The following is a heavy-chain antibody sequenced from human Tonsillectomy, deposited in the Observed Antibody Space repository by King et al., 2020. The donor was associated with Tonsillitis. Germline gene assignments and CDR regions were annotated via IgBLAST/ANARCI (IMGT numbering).Heavy chain of an antibody. Sequence: VQLVESGGGVVQPGRSLRLSCAASGFTFSNYGIHWVRQAPGKGLEWGAIIWYDGSNNYYADSVKGRFIISRDNSNNTLYLQMNSLRAEDTTVYYCARDRRWDYYDSSGYYREVYYFDYWGQGTLVTVSS. D-gene: IGHD3-22*01. CDR1: GFTFSNYG. V-gene: IGHV3-33*08. CDR2: IWYDGSNN. CDR3: ARDRRWDYYDSSGYYREVYYFDY. J-gene: IGHJ4*02.